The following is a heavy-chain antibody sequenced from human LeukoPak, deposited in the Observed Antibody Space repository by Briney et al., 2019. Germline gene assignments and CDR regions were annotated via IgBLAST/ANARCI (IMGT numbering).Heavy chain of an antibody. CDR1: GLSFSRYW. D-gene: IGHD6-13*01. Sequence: PGGSLRLSCAASGLSFSRYWMHWVRQAPGKGLVWVSRINSDGSSTTYADSVKGRFTISRDNAKNSLYLQMNSLRAEDMALYYCAKDGYSSSWYFLDYWGQGTLVTVSS. J-gene: IGHJ4*02. CDR3: AKDGYSSSWYFLDY. CDR2: INSDGSST. V-gene: IGHV3-74*01.